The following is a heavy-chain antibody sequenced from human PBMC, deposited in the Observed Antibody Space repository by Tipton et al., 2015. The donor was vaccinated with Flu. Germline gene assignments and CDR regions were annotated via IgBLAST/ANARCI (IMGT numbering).Heavy chain of an antibody. J-gene: IGHJ4*02. D-gene: IGHD2-21*01. Sequence: CAASGFTFSSYWMHWVRQAPGKGLVWVSRINSDGTRTNYADSVKGRFTISRDNANSTLYLQMNSLRAEDTAVYFCARVFYNGGAFYPYYFDYWGQGALVTVSS. CDR3: ARVFYNGGAFYPYYFDY. CDR1: GFTFSSYW. V-gene: IGHV3-74*01. CDR2: INSDGTRT.